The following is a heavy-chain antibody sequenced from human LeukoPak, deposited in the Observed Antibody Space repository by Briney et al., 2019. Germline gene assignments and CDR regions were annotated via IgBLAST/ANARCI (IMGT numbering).Heavy chain of an antibody. V-gene: IGHV4-59*08. J-gene: IGHJ4*02. Sequence: PSETLSLTCTVSAGSISSYYWSWVRQPPGKGLEWIGYIYYSGTTNYNPSLKSRVTISVDTSKNQFSLELSSVTAADTAVYYCAGHHPRNTVDFWGQGTLVTVSS. CDR2: IYYSGTT. CDR3: AGHHPRNTVDF. CDR1: AGSISSYY. D-gene: IGHD2-8*02.